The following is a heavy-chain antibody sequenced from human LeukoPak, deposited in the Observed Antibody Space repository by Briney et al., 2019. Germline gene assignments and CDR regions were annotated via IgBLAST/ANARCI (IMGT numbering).Heavy chain of an antibody. Sequence: GGSLRLSCAASGFTFSSYWMSWVRQAPGKGLEWVANIKQDGSEKYYVDSVKGRFTISRDNAKNSPYLQMNSLRAEDTAVYYCARGLSDYDFWSGYYTDHDAFDIWGQGTMVTVSS. CDR1: GFTFSSYW. D-gene: IGHD3-3*01. V-gene: IGHV3-7*01. J-gene: IGHJ3*02. CDR2: IKQDGSEK. CDR3: ARGLSDYDFWSGYYTDHDAFDI.